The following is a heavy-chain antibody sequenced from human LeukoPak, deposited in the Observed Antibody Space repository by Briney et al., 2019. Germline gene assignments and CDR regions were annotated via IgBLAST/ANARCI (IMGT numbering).Heavy chain of an antibody. J-gene: IGHJ4*02. V-gene: IGHV5-51*01. CDR2: IYPGDSDT. Sequence: GESLQISYNGSGSSFTSYWIGWVRPMPGKGLEWMGIIYPGDSDTRYSPSLQGQVNISADKSISTAYLQWSSLKASDTAMYYCARRGYYYDSSGYHSLGAEYDYWGQGTLVTVSS. CDR1: GSSFTSYW. CDR3: ARRGYYYDSSGYHSLGAEYDY. D-gene: IGHD3-22*01.